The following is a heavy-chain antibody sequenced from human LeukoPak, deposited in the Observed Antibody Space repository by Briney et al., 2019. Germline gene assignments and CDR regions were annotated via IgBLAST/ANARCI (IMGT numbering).Heavy chain of an antibody. CDR3: ARDGAMITFGGVIEHDAFDI. V-gene: IGHV1-69*01. J-gene: IGHJ3*02. CDR1: GGTFSTYA. CDR2: IIPISGTA. D-gene: IGHD3-16*02. Sequence: ASVKVSCKASGGTFSTYAISWVRQAPGQGLERMGGIIPISGTANYAQKFQGRVTITADESTSTAYMELSSLRSEDTAVYYCARDGAMITFGGVIEHDAFDIWGQGTMVTVSS.